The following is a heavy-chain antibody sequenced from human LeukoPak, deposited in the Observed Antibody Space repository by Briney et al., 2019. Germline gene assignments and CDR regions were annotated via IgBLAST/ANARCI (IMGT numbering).Heavy chain of an antibody. CDR1: GGSISSYY. CDR3: ARETRLHSGSYSNDAFDI. J-gene: IGHJ3*02. D-gene: IGHD1-26*01. Sequence: SETLSLTCTVSGGSISSYYWSWIRQPPGKGLEWIGYISYSGSTDYNPSLKSRVTISLDTSENQFSLRLSSVTAADTAVYYCARETRLHSGSYSNDAFDIWGQGTMVTVSS. V-gene: IGHV4-59*01. CDR2: ISYSGST.